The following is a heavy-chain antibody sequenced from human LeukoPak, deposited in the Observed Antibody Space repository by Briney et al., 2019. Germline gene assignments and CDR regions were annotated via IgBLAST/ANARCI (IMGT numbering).Heavy chain of an antibody. V-gene: IGHV5-51*01. J-gene: IGHJ4*02. CDR2: IYPVDSDT. CDR1: GSSFTSYW. D-gene: IGHD5-18*01. CDR3: ARGTGYSYGSSNY. Sequence: PGASLKISCKGSGSSFTSYWIGWVRQMPGKGLEWMGIIYPVDSDTRYSPSFQGQVTISADKSISTAYLQWSSLKASDTAMYYCARGTGYSYGSSNYWGQGTLVTVSS.